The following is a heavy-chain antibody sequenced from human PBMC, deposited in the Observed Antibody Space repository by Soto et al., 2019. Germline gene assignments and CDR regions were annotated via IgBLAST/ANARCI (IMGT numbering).Heavy chain of an antibody. D-gene: IGHD3-3*01. V-gene: IGHV4-30-2*01. Sequence: PSETLSLTCTVSGGSISSGGYSWNWIRQPPGKGLEWIGYIYHSGSTFYNPSLKSRVTISVDKSKNQFSLKLSSVTAADTAVYYCARAYYDFWSGYWRWFDPWGQGTLVTVSS. CDR2: IYHSGST. CDR3: ARAYYDFWSGYWRWFDP. J-gene: IGHJ5*02. CDR1: GGSISSGGYS.